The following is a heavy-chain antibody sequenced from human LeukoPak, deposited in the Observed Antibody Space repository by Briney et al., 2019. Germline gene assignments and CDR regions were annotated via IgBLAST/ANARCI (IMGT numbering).Heavy chain of an antibody. CDR2: FSGSGGST. CDR3: ARDFVAAGPDY. Sequence: GGSLRLSCAASGFTVSSNYMSWVRQAPGKGLQWVSAFSGSGGSTYYADSVKGRFTISRDNAKNTLYLQMNSLRAEDTAVYYCARDFVAAGPDYWGQGTLVTVSS. V-gene: IGHV3-23*01. CDR1: GFTVSSNY. D-gene: IGHD6-13*01. J-gene: IGHJ4*02.